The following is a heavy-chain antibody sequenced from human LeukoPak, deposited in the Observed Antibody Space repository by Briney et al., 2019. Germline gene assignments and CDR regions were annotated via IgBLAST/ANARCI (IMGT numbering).Heavy chain of an antibody. Sequence: PGGSLRLSCTASGFTFSYFTMHWVRQAPGKGLVWVSRIKSDGSSTSYADSVKGRFTISRDNAKNTLYLQMNSLRVEDTAVYYCARRGAVTYAFDIWGQGTMVTVSS. CDR2: IKSDGSST. CDR1: GFTFSYFT. V-gene: IGHV3-74*01. D-gene: IGHD4-17*01. CDR3: ARRGAVTYAFDI. J-gene: IGHJ3*02.